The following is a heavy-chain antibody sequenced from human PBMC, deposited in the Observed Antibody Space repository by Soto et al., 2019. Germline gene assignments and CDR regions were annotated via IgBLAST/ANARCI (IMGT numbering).Heavy chain of an antibody. D-gene: IGHD1-7*01. J-gene: IGHJ6*02. Sequence: GESLKISCQGSGYSFSSHWIAWVRQMSGKGLELMGIIYPGDSDTRYSPSFQGQVTISADRSISTAFLQWSDLKASDTAMYYCARLHWARTPKTDMDVWGHGTTATVSS. CDR3: ARLHWARTPKTDMDV. V-gene: IGHV5-51*01. CDR2: IYPGDSDT. CDR1: GYSFSSHW.